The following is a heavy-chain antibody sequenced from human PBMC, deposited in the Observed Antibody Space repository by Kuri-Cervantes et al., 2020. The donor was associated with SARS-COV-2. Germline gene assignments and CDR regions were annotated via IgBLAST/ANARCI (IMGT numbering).Heavy chain of an antibody. CDR2: ISSSGSTI. D-gene: IGHD2-15*01. J-gene: IGHJ6*02. Sequence: GGFLRLSCEASGFTFSDYYMSWFRQAPGKGLEWVSYISSSGSTIYYADSVKGRFTISRDNAKNSLYLQMKSLRAEDTAVYYCARTGLPGWYYYYGMDVWGQGTTVTVSS. V-gene: IGHV3-11*01. CDR3: ARTGLPGWYYYYGMDV. CDR1: GFTFSDYY.